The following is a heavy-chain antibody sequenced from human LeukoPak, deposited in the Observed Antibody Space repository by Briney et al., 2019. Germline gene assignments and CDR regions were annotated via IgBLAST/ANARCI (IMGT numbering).Heavy chain of an antibody. V-gene: IGHV3-30-3*01. CDR1: GFTFSNYA. D-gene: IGHD4-11*01. CDR2: ISYDGSNK. CDR3: ARAAYMTTVIYQLDY. J-gene: IGHJ4*02. Sequence: GGSLRLSCAASGFTFSNYAMHWVRQAPGKGLEWVAVISYDGSNKYYADSVKGRFTISRDNSKNTLYVQMNSLRTEDTAVYYCARAAYMTTVIYQLDYWGQGTLVTVSS.